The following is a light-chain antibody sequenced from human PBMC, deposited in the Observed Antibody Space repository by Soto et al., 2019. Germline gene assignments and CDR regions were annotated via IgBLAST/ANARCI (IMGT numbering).Light chain of an antibody. CDR1: QSISKY. CDR2: DAS. J-gene: IGKJ4*02. CDR3: QQRSDWPPLT. V-gene: IGKV3-11*01. Sequence: EIVLTQSPATLSLSPGERATLSCRASQSISKYLAWYQQKPGQAPRLLIYDASNRATGIPPRFSGSGSGTDFTLTISSPEPEDFAVYYCQQRSDWPPLTFGGGTKVEIK.